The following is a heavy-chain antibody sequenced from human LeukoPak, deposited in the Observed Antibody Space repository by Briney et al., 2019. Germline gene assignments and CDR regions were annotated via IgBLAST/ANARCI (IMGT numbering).Heavy chain of an antibody. D-gene: IGHD2/OR15-2a*01. CDR2: IVVGSGNT. CDR1: GFTFSNSA. V-gene: IGHV1-58*01. Sequence: SVKVSCKASGFTFSNSAVQWMRQARGQRLEWIGWIVVGSGNTNYAQKFQERVTITRDMSTSTAYMELSSLRSEDTAVYYCAVDVIYESDWGQGTLVTVSS. CDR3: AVDVIYESD. J-gene: IGHJ4*02.